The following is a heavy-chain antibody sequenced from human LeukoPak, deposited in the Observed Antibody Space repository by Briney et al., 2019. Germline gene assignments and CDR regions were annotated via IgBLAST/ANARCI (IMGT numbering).Heavy chain of an antibody. CDR3: ARNFYSAPYYYYGIDV. J-gene: IGHJ6*02. CDR2: ISWNSGSI. D-gene: IGHD2-21*01. V-gene: IGHV3-9*01. Sequence: GRSLRLSCAASGFTFDDYAMHWVRQAPGKGLEWVSGISWNSGSIGYADSVKGRFTISRDNAKNSLYLQMNSLRAEDTALYYCARNFYSAPYYYYGIDVWGQGTTVTVSS. CDR1: GFTFDDYA.